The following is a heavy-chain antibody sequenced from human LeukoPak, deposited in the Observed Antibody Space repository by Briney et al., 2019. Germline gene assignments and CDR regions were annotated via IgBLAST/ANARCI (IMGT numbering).Heavy chain of an antibody. CDR1: GFTFSSYE. V-gene: IGHV3-48*03. CDR2: ISSSDSTI. D-gene: IGHD3-10*01. Sequence: GGSLRLPCTASGFTFSSYEMTWVRQAPGKGLEWISYISSSDSTIYYADSVKGRFTISRDNAKSSLYLQMNSLRAEDTAVYYCARDYFGSGSYGIDYWGQGTLVTVSS. J-gene: IGHJ4*02. CDR3: ARDYFGSGSYGIDY.